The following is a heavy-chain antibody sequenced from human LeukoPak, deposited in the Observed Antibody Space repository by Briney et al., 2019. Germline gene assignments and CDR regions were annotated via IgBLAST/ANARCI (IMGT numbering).Heavy chain of an antibody. D-gene: IGHD3-22*01. CDR1: GFTFSSYA. V-gene: IGHV3-23*01. J-gene: IGHJ4*02. Sequence: GGSLRLSCAASGFTFSSYAMNWVRQAPGKGLEWVSAISGSGGSTYYADSVKGRFTISRDNAKNSLYLQMNSLRAEDTAVYYCARHPPSTHYYDSSGYYQPFDYWGQGTLVTVSS. CDR2: ISGSGGST. CDR3: ARHPPSTHYYDSSGYYQPFDY.